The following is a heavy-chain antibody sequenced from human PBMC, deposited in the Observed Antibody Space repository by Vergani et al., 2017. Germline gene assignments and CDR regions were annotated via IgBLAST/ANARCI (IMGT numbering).Heavy chain of an antibody. CDR2: INPNSGGT. CDR3: ARDLVVGATYYYYGMDV. J-gene: IGHJ6*02. CDR1: GYTFTGNN. D-gene: IGHD1-26*01. Sequence: QVQLVQSGAEVKKPGASFKVSCKASGYTFTGNNMHWVRQAPGQGLEWMGWINPNSGGTNYAQKFQGSVTMTRDTSISTAYMELSRLRSDDTAVYYCARDLVVGATYYYYGMDVWGQGTTVTVSS. V-gene: IGHV1-2*02.